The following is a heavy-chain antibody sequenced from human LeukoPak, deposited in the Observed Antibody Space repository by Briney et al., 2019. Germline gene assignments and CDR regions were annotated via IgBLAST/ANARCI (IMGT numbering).Heavy chain of an antibody. CDR2: ISAYNGNT. J-gene: IGHJ4*02. D-gene: IGHD4-11*01. CDR3: ARGEDYSNYGPFDY. V-gene: IGHV1-18*01. CDR1: GYTFTSYG. Sequence: ASVKVSCKASGYTFTSYGISWVRQAPGLGLEWMGWISAYNGNTNYAQKLQGRVTMTTDTSTSTAYMELRSLRSDDTAVYYCARGEDYSNYGPFDYWGQGTLVTVSS.